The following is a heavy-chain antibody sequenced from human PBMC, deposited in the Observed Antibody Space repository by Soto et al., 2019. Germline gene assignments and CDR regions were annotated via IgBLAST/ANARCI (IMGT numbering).Heavy chain of an antibody. J-gene: IGHJ6*02. V-gene: IGHV1-69*01. Sequence: VQLVQSGAEVKMPGSSVKVSCKASGGTFSSYSISWVRQAPGQGLEWMGGIIPIFGTAIYAKKCQGRVTITADESTTTAYTELSRLRSDETAVYYCAGGGIAAAGSRRHTGQFYYGMDVWGQGTTVTVSS. CDR2: IIPIFGTA. D-gene: IGHD6-13*01. CDR3: AGGGIAAAGSRRHTGQFYYGMDV. CDR1: GGTFSSYS.